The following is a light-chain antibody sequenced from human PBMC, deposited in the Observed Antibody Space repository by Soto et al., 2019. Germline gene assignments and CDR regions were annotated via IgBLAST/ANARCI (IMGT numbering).Light chain of an antibody. CDR1: QSVSNH. CDR2: AAS. Sequence: SPGERVTLSCRASQSVSNHLVWFQQKPGQAPRLLIYAASTRATGIPARFSGSGSGTEFTLTISSLQSEDFAVYYCQQHNNWPTFGQGTKVDIK. V-gene: IGKV3-15*01. J-gene: IGKJ1*01. CDR3: QQHNNWPT.